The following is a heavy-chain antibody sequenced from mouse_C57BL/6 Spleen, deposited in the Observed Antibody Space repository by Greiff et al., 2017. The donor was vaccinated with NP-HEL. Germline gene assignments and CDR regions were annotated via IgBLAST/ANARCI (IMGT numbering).Heavy chain of an antibody. D-gene: IGHD2-3*01. Sequence: VQLQQSGTVLARPGASVKMSCKTSGYTFTSYWMHWVKQRPGQGLEWIGAIYPGNSDTSYNQKFKGKAKLTAVTSASTAYMELSSLTNEDSAVYYCTNGDGYYEAMDYWGQGTSVTVSS. J-gene: IGHJ4*01. CDR1: GYTFTSYW. CDR3: TNGDGYYEAMDY. CDR2: IYPGNSDT. V-gene: IGHV1-5*01.